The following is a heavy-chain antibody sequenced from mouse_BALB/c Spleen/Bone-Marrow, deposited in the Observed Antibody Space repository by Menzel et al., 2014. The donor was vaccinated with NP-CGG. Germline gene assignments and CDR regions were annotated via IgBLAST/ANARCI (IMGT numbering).Heavy chain of an antibody. Sequence: VQLQQSGPELVKPGASMKISCKASGYSFTGYTMNWVKQSHGKNLEWTGLINPYNGGTSYNQKFKGKATLTVDKSSSTAYMELLSLTSEDSAVYYCARGGVDYFDYWGQGTTLTVSS. CDR1: GYSFTGYT. CDR3: ARGGVDYFDY. V-gene: IGHV1-18*01. D-gene: IGHD1-1*01. J-gene: IGHJ2*01. CDR2: INPYNGGT.